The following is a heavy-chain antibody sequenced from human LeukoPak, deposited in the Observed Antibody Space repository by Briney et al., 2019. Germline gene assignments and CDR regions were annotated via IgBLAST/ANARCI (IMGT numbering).Heavy chain of an antibody. J-gene: IGHJ5*02. D-gene: IGHD4-17*01. CDR3: VKPLFVTTLFLDP. V-gene: IGHV3-23*01. CDR2: ISGSGGST. CDR1: GFTFSSYA. Sequence: GGSLRLSCAASGFTFSSYAMSWVRQAPGKGLEWVSAISGSGGSTYYADSVRGRFTISRDNSKNTLYLQMNSLRAEDTAVYYCVKPLFVTTLFLDPWGQGTLVTVSS.